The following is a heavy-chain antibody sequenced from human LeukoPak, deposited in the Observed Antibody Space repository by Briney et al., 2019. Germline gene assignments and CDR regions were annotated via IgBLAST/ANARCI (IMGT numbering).Heavy chain of an antibody. CDR1: GGSISSSNW. J-gene: IGHJ4*02. D-gene: IGHD1-26*01. CDR3: ARVSSGATTVDY. CDR2: IYRSGST. Sequence: KPSETLSLTCAVSGGSISSSNWWSWVRQPPGKGLEWIGEIYRSGSTNYNPSLKSRVTISVDKSKNQFSLKLSSVTAADTAVYYCARVSSGATTVDYWGQGTLVTVSS. V-gene: IGHV4-4*02.